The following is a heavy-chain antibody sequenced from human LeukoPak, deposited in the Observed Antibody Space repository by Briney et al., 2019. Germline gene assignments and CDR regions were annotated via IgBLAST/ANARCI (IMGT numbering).Heavy chain of an antibody. D-gene: IGHD4-17*01. CDR1: GFTFSSYA. Sequence: GRSLRLSCAASGFTFSSYAMHWVRQAPGKRLEWVAAISYDGSNKYYADSVKGRFTISRDNSKNTLYLQMNSLRAEDTAVYYCAREHDYGDYGTFDYWGQGTLVTVSS. CDR2: ISYDGSNK. J-gene: IGHJ4*02. CDR3: AREHDYGDYGTFDY. V-gene: IGHV3-30*04.